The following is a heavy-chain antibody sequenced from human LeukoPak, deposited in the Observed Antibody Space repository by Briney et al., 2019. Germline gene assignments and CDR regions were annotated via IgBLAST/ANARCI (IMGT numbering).Heavy chain of an antibody. J-gene: IGHJ4*02. CDR3: ARDFEAAGVYDY. Sequence: ASVKVSCKASGYTLRNEVMNWVRQAPGQGLEWMGWIYPNGGATNYAQKFQDRVTMTRDTSINTAYLELSKLRYDDTAVYYCARDFEAAGVYDYWGQGTLVTVSS. D-gene: IGHD6-13*01. CDR1: GYTLRNEV. V-gene: IGHV1-2*02. CDR2: IYPNGGAT.